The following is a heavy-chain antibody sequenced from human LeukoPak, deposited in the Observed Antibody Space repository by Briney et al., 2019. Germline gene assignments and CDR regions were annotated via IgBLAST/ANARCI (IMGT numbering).Heavy chain of an antibody. Sequence: SETLSLTCAVYGGSFSGYYWSWIRQPPGKGLEWIGEINHSGSTNYNPSLKSRVTISVDTSKNQFSLKLSSVTAADTAVYYCARGNDWVVVAATHRRWFDPWGQGTLVTVSS. CDR3: ARGNDWVVVAATHRRWFDP. CDR2: INHSGST. V-gene: IGHV4-34*01. D-gene: IGHD2-15*01. CDR1: GGSFSGYY. J-gene: IGHJ5*02.